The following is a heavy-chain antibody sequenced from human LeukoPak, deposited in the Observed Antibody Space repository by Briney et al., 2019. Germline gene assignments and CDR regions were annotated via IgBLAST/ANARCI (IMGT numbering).Heavy chain of an antibody. CDR1: GFTFSTYT. CDR3: ARHNRGNLQPPVFDY. V-gene: IGHV3-23*01. CDR2: ISGSGGST. Sequence: GGSLRLSCVASGFTFSTYTMNWIRQAPGKGLEWVSAISGSGGSTYYADSVKGRFTISRDNSKNTLYLQMNSLRAEDTAVYYCARHNRGNLQPPVFDYWGQGTLVTVSS. D-gene: IGHD5-18*01. J-gene: IGHJ4*02.